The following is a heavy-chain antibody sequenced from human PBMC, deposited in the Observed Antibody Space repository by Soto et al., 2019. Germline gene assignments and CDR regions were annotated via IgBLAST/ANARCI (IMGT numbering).Heavy chain of an antibody. CDR3: ARDNSVGFDY. V-gene: IGHV4-59*01. CDR2: IYYSGST. CDR1: GGSISSYY. Sequence: SETLSLTCTVSGGSISSYYWSWIRQPPGKGLEWIGYIYYSGSTNYNPSLKSRVTISVDTSKNQSSLKLSSVTAADTAVYYCARDNSVGFDYWSQGTLVTVSS. J-gene: IGHJ4*02. D-gene: IGHD2-15*01.